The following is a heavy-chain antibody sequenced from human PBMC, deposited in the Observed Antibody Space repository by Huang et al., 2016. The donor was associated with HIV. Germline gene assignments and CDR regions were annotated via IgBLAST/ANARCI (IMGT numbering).Heavy chain of an antibody. D-gene: IGHD2-21*01. V-gene: IGHV1-24*01. Sequence: QVQLVQSGAEVKKPGASVKVSCKVSGYTLTELSIHWVRQAPGKGLEWWGGFAPEQGETNYAQNFQGRVTMTEDTSTDTAYMELNSLRSEDTAVYYCATGFDTYYDIWGQGTMVIASS. CDR1: GYTLTELS. J-gene: IGHJ3*02. CDR3: ATGFDTYYDI. CDR2: FAPEQGET.